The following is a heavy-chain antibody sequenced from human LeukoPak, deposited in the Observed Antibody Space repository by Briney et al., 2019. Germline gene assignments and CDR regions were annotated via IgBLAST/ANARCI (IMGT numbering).Heavy chain of an antibody. CDR3: ARGYCSGGSCHSGRWYFDL. CDR2: IYYRGST. D-gene: IGHD2-15*01. J-gene: IGHJ2*01. Sequence: SETLSLTCTVSGGSFSSYYWSWIRQPPGKGLEWIGYIYYRGSTIYNPSLKRRVTISVDTSKYQFSLKLSSVTAADTAMYYCARGYCSGGSCHSGRWYFDLWGRGTLVTVSS. CDR1: GGSFSSYY. V-gene: IGHV4-59*01.